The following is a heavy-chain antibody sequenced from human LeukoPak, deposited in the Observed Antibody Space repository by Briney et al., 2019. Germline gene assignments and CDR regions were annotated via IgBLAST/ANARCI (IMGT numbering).Heavy chain of an antibody. V-gene: IGHV6-1*01. D-gene: IGHD3-10*01. CDR3: ARGPAGKLWLRWSDP. CDR2: TYYRSKWYN. CDR1: GDSVSSNSAA. Sequence: SQTLSLTCAISGDSVSSNSAAWNWIRHSPSRGLEWLGRTYYRSKWYNDYAVSVKSRITINPDTSKNQFSLQLSSVTAADTAVYYCARGPAGKLWLRWSDPWGQGTLVTVSS. J-gene: IGHJ5*02.